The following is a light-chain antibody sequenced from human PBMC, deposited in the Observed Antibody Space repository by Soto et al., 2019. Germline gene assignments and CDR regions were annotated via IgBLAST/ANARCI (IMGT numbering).Light chain of an antibody. J-gene: IGLJ3*02. CDR2: KTD. Sequence: QSVLTQPPSASGTPGQRVTISCSGSHSNIGTKAVKWFQQVPGAAPKSLIYKTDQRPSGVPDRFSGSKSGTSASLAISGLQPEDEAHYYCASWDDSLNGVVFGGGTKLTVL. CDR3: ASWDDSLNGVV. CDR1: HSNIGTKA. V-gene: IGLV1-44*01.